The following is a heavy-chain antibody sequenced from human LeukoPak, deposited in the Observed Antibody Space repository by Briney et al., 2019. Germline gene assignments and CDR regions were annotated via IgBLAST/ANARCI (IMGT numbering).Heavy chain of an antibody. CDR1: GFTFRTYW. D-gene: IGHD6-6*01. J-gene: IGHJ4*02. CDR2: INQGGSET. Sequence: QPGGSLRLSCAASGFTFRTYWMSRVRQAPGKGLEWVASINQGGSETYYVESVKGRFTISRDNTMNSFFLQMNSLRAEDTAVYYCARLIGDRTIYDYWGQGTLVTVSS. V-gene: IGHV3-7*01. CDR3: ARLIGDRTIYDY.